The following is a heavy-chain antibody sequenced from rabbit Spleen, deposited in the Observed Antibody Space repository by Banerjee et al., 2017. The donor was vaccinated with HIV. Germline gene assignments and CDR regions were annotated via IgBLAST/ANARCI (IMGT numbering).Heavy chain of an antibody. J-gene: IGHJ4*01. V-gene: IGHV1S40*01. Sequence: QSLEESGGGLVKPEGSLTLTCKASGVSFSDKDVMYWVRQAPGKGLEWIGTIYAGGSGRTDYATWAKGRFTISKTSSTTVTLRLTSLTAADTATYFCARVQNTDITYFKLWGQGTLVTVS. CDR2: IYAGGSGRT. D-gene: IGHD1-1*01. CDR1: GVSFSDKDV. CDR3: ARVQNTDITYFKL.